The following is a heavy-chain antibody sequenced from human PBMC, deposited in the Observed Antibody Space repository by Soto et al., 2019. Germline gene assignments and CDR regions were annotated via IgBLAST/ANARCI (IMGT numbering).Heavy chain of an antibody. Sequence: GGSLRLSCTASGFTFRSFGMHWVRQAPGKGLEWVAVISYDEANKYYADSVKGRFTIYRDNSKNTLYLQMNSLRTEDTAVYFCAKAGATWGAYSYGMDVWGQGTTVTVSS. D-gene: IGHD1-26*01. CDR3: AKAGATWGAYSYGMDV. V-gene: IGHV3-30*18. CDR1: GFTFRSFG. J-gene: IGHJ6*02. CDR2: ISYDEANK.